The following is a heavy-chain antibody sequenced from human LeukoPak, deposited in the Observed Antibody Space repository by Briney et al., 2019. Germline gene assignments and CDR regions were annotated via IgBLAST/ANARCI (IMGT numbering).Heavy chain of an antibody. D-gene: IGHD3-9*01. J-gene: IGHJ4*02. Sequence: ASVKVSCKASGYTFTGYSIHWVRQAPGQGLEWMGWISTYNGHTNYAQKLQGRVTMATDTSTSTAYMELRSLRSDDTAVYFCAREGVDLGYDYWGQGTLVTVSS. CDR2: ISTYNGHT. V-gene: IGHV1-18*04. CDR1: GYTFTGYS. CDR3: AREGVDLGYDY.